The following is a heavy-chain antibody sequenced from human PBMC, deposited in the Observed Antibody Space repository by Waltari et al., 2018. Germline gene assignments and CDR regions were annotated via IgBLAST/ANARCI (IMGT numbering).Heavy chain of an antibody. CDR1: GGAFRSNEW. D-gene: IGHD6-19*01. CDR2: VHHSGST. Sequence: QVQLKESGPGLVKPSETLSLACAVSGGAFRSNEWWSWVRQPPGKGLEWIGEVHHSGSTKYNPSLNSRVVMSVDTSKNQISLTMKSVTAADTAVYYCARGFAGWPFDYWGPGTLVIVAS. CDR3: ARGFAGWPFDY. V-gene: IGHV4-4*02. J-gene: IGHJ4*02.